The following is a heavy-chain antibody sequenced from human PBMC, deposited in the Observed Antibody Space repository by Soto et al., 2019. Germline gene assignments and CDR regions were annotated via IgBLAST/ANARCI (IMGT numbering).Heavy chain of an antibody. CDR3: AKATYYYDSSSYYRVYFDY. J-gene: IGHJ4*02. CDR1: GFTFSDYA. CDR2: ITGSGGRP. Sequence: GGSLRLSCAASGFTFSDYAMSWVRQAPGKGLEWVSAITGSGGRPYYADSVKGRFTISRDRTKSTLYLQMSGLRAEDTAVYFCAKATYYYDSSSYYRVYFDYWGQGTLVTVSS. V-gene: IGHV3-23*01. D-gene: IGHD3-22*01.